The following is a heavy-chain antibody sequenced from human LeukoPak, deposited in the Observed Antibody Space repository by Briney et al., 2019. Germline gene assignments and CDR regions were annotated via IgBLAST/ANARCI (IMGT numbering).Heavy chain of an antibody. CDR1: GGSFSGYY. D-gene: IGHD5-24*01. CDR3: ARYGYRYAGNWFDP. Sequence: SETLSLTCTVSGGSFSGYYWTWIRQPPGKGLEWIGYIYYSGSTNYNPSLKSRVTISVDTSKNQFSLKLTSVTAADTAVYYSARYGYRYAGNWFDPWGRGTLVTVSS. CDR2: IYYSGST. V-gene: IGHV4-59*01. J-gene: IGHJ5*02.